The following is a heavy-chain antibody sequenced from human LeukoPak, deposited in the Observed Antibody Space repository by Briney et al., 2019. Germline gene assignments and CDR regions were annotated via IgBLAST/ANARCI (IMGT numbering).Heavy chain of an antibody. D-gene: IGHD1-26*01. CDR2: IDPSDSYT. J-gene: IGHJ4*02. Sequence: GESLKISCKGSGYSFTSHWISWVRQMPGKGLEWMGRIDPSDSYTNYSPSFQGHVTISADKSISTAYLQWSSLKASDTAMYYCATARNRWELLPFDYWGQGTLVTVSS. CDR1: GYSFTSHW. V-gene: IGHV5-10-1*01. CDR3: ATARNRWELLPFDY.